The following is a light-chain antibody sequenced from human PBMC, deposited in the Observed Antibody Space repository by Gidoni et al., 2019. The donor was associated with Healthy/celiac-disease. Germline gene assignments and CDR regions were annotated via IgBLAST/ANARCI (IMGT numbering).Light chain of an antibody. CDR3: QSYDSSLSGLV. CDR1: SSNSGAGYD. J-gene: IGLJ2*01. Sequence: QSVLTQPPSVSGAPGQRVTISCTGSSSNSGAGYDVHWYQQRPGTAPKLLIYGNSNRPSGVPDRFSGSKSGTSASLAITGLQAEDEADYYCQSYDSSLSGLVFGGGTKLTVL. CDR2: GNS. V-gene: IGLV1-40*01.